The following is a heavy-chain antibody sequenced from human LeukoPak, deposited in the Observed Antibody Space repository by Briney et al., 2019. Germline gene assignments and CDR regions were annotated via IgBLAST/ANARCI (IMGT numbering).Heavy chain of an antibody. D-gene: IGHD3-10*01. V-gene: IGHV3-23*01. J-gene: IGHJ4*02. CDR2: ISGSGEST. CDR3: AKVDITMVRGAPHNFDY. Sequence: GGSLRLSCAASGFTFSSYAMSWVRQAPGKGLEWVSAISGSGESTYYADSVKGRFTISRDNSKNTLYLQMNSLRAEDTAVYYCAKVDITMVRGAPHNFDYWGQGTLVTVSS. CDR1: GFTFSSYA.